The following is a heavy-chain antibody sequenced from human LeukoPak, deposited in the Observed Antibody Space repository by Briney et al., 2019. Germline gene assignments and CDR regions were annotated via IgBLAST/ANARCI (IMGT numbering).Heavy chain of an antibody. V-gene: IGHV3-21*01. CDR2: ISSSISYI. Sequence: RGGALRLSCAASGFTFSSYRMNWVRQAPGEGLEWVSSISSSISYIYYADSVKGRFTISRDNAKNSLYRQMNSLRAEDTGVYYCARNSITASSGGQGTLVTVSA. D-gene: IGHD3-3*01. CDR1: GFTFSSYR. CDR3: ARNSITASS. J-gene: IGHJ4*02.